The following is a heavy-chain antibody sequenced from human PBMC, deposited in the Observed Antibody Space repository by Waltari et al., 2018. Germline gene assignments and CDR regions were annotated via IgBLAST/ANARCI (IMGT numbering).Heavy chain of an antibody. D-gene: IGHD2-15*01. CDR3: ARIDYIGLTCHTY. J-gene: IGHJ4*02. Sequence: QVQLVQSGAEVKMPGASVNVSCQTSGYTFTPYSMPWVRQAPGQGLEWMGWINPKNGDTKYAQKFQGRVTVTRDTSISTAYMDLSRLTSDDTAIYYCARIDYIGLTCHTYWGQGTLVTVSS. V-gene: IGHV1-2*02. CDR1: GYTFTPYS. CDR2: INPKNGDT.